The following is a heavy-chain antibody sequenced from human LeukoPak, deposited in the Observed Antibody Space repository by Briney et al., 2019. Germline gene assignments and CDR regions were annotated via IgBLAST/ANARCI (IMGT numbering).Heavy chain of an antibody. CDR3: ARHRRSYSDSPLFDY. J-gene: IGHJ4*02. CDR1: GYTFTEYW. V-gene: IGHV5-51*01. Sequence: GESLKISCKGSGYTFTEYWIGWVRQMPGKGLEYMGIIYPGNSDTRYSPSFQGQVTISADKSSSTAYLQWSSLKASDTALYYCARHRRSYSDSPLFDYWGQGTLVTVSS. D-gene: IGHD2-15*01. CDR2: IYPGNSDT.